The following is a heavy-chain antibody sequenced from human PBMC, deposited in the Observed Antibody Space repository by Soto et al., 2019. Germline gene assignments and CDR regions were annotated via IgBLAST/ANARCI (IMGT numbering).Heavy chain of an antibody. D-gene: IGHD6-13*01. CDR2: ILPIFGTA. CDR3: ASLAAAGRHAWGGYVEL. V-gene: IGHV1-69*01. J-gene: IGHJ2*01. Sequence: QVQLVQSGAEVKKPGSSVKVSCKASGGTFSSYAISWVRQAPGQGLEWMGGILPIFGTANYARKFQVRVTITADESTSTAYMGLSSLRSEDTAAYDCASLAAAGRHAWGGYVELWGRGTLVTVSS. CDR1: GGTFSSYA.